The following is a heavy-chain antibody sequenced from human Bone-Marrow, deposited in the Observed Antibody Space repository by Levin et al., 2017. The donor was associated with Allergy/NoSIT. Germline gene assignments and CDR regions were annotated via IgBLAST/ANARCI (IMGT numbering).Heavy chain of an antibody. CDR3: ARGHFPYYYYGMDV. CDR2: VSAYSGNT. Sequence: ASVKVSCKASGFTFTTYGLTWVRQAPGRGLEWMGWVSAYSGNTNYALNLQDRVTMTTDTATNTAFMELSSLRSDDTAIYYCARGHFPYYYYGMDVWGQGTTVVVSS. CDR1: GFTFTTYG. V-gene: IGHV1-18*01. J-gene: IGHJ6*02.